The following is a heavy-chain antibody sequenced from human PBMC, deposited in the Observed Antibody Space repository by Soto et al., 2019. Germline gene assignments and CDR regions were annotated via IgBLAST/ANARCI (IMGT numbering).Heavy chain of an antibody. Sequence: QVQLVQSGAEVKKPGSSVKVSCKASGGTFSSYAISWVRQAPGQGLEWMGGIIPIFGTANYAQKFQGRVTMTTDTSTSTAYMELRSLRSDDTAVYYCAREEYYDFWSGARYYYYGMDVWGQGTTVTVSS. CDR1: GGTFSSYA. D-gene: IGHD3-3*01. CDR2: IIPIFGTA. CDR3: AREEYYDFWSGARYYYYGMDV. V-gene: IGHV1-69*06. J-gene: IGHJ6*02.